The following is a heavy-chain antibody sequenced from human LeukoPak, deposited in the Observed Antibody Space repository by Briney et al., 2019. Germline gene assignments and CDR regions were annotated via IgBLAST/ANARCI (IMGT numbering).Heavy chain of an antibody. D-gene: IGHD3-22*01. CDR1: GGSISGYY. CDR2: IYYSGST. CDR3: ARGRREVDSSGYFYFDY. J-gene: IGHJ4*02. V-gene: IGHV4-59*01. Sequence: KASETLSLTCTVSGGSISGYYWNWIRQPPGKGLEWIGYIYYSGSTDYNPSLKSRVTISVDTSKNQFSLKLSSVTAADTAVYYCARGRREVDSSGYFYFDYWGQGTLVTVSS.